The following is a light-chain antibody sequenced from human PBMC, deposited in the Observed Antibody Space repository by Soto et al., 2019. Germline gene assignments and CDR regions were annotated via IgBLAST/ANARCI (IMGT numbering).Light chain of an antibody. V-gene: IGLV2-8*01. Sequence: QSALTQPPSASGSPGQSVTISCTGTSSDVGGYNYVSWYQQHPGKAPKLMIYEVSKRPSGVPDRFSGSKSGTSASLAISGLQSEDEADYPCATWDDTLRTWVFGGGTKLTVL. J-gene: IGLJ3*02. CDR3: ATWDDTLRTWV. CDR1: SSDVGGYNY. CDR2: EVS.